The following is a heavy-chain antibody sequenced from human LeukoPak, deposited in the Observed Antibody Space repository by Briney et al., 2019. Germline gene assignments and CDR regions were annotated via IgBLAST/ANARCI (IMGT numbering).Heavy chain of an antibody. CDR1: GYTFTGYY. D-gene: IGHD5-18*01. V-gene: IGHV1-2*02. Sequence: ASVKVSCKASGYTFTGYYIHCVRQAPGQGLEGMGWINFNSGGTNYAQNFQGRVTLTSDTSITTVYMELTRLRSDDTAIYFCARSGYIYAYDYWGQGTLVTVSS. J-gene: IGHJ4*02. CDR2: INFNSGGT. CDR3: ARSGYIYAYDY.